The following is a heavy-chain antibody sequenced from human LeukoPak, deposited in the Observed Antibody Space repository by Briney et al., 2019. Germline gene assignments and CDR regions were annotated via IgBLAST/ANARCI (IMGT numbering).Heavy chain of an antibody. CDR3: AKPSGSCFDY. V-gene: IGHV3-30*02. CDR1: GFTFSTYD. Sequence: GGSLRLSCGASGFTFSTYDMHWVRQAPGKGLEWVAFIRYDGSNKYYADSVKGRFTISRDNSKNTVYLQMNSLRAEDTAVYYCAKPSGSCFDYWGQGTLVTVSS. D-gene: IGHD1-26*01. J-gene: IGHJ4*02. CDR2: IRYDGSNK.